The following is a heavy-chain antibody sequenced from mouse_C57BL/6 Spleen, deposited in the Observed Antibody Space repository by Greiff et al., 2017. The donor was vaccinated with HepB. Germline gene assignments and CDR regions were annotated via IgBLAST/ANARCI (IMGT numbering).Heavy chain of an antibody. CDR3: AREGFQCFDY. CDR2: IYPSDSET. J-gene: IGHJ2*01. CDR1: GYTFTSYW. Sequence: QVQLQQPGAELVRPGSSVKLSCKASGYTFTSYWMDWVKQRPGQGLEWIGNIYPSDSETHYNQKFKDKATLTVDKSSSTAYMQLSSLTSEDSAVYYCAREGFQCFDYWGQGTTLTVSS. V-gene: IGHV1-61*01.